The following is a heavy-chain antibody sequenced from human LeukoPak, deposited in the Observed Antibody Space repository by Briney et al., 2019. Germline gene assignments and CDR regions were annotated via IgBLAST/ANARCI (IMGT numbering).Heavy chain of an antibody. Sequence: GGSLRLSCAASGFTFSGYGMHWVRQAPGKGLEWVAFIRLDGSDEYYGDSVKGRFTISRDNSKNTLYLQMNSLRPEDTAVYYCARDHSQNFDYWGQGTLVTVS. CDR1: GFTFSGYG. CDR3: ARDHSQNFDY. D-gene: IGHD5-18*01. V-gene: IGHV3-30*02. J-gene: IGHJ4*02. CDR2: IRLDGSDE.